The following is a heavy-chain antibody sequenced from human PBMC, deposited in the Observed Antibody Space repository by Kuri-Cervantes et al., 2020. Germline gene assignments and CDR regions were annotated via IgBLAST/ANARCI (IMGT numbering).Heavy chain of an antibody. D-gene: IGHD6-13*01. CDR1: GYTFTSYD. J-gene: IGHJ4*02. CDR3: VRGGRGLSSSWYDY. V-gene: IGHV1-8*01. Sequence: ASVKVSCQASGYTFTSYDINWVRQATGQGLEWMGWMNPNSGNTGYAQKFQGRVTMTRNTSISTAYMELNSLRSEDTAVYYCVRGGRGLSSSWYDYWGRGTLVTVSS. CDR2: MNPNSGNT.